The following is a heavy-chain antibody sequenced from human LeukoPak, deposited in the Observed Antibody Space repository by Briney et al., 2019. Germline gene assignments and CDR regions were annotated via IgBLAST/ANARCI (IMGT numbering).Heavy chain of an antibody. D-gene: IGHD5-18*01. CDR1: GFTFSSYS. Sequence: GGSLRLSCAASGFTFSSYSMNWVRQAPGKGLEWVSSISSSSSYIYYADSVKGRFTISRDNAKNSLYLQMNSLRAEDTAVYYCARVSPVLTVYSYGYIDNDYWGQGTLVTVSS. CDR3: ARVSPVLTVYSYGYIDNDY. J-gene: IGHJ4*02. CDR2: ISSSSSYI. V-gene: IGHV3-21*01.